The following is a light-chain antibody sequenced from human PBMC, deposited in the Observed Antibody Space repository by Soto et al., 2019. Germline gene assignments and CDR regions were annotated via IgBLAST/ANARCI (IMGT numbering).Light chain of an antibody. CDR2: AAS. J-gene: IGKJ4*01. CDR3: HQYYSYPPFT. V-gene: IGKV1-8*01. Sequence: AIRMTQSPSSLSASTGDRVTITCRASQGISSYLAWYQQKPGKAPKLLIYAASTLQSGVPSRFSGSGSGTDLTLTISCLQSEDFATSYCHQYYSYPPFTFGGGTKVEIK. CDR1: QGISSY.